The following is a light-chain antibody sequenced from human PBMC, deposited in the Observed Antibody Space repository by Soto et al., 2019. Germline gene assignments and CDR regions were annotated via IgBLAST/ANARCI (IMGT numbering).Light chain of an antibody. V-gene: IGLV2-23*02. CDR3: SSYAGSSVVV. CDR2: EVS. Sequence: QSVLTQPASVSGSPGQSITISCTGTSSDVGSYNLVSWYQQHPGKAPKLMIYEVSKRPSGFSNRCSGSKSGNTASLTISGLQAEYEDDYYCSSYAGSSVVVFGGGTKLTVL. CDR1: SSDVGSYNL. J-gene: IGLJ2*01.